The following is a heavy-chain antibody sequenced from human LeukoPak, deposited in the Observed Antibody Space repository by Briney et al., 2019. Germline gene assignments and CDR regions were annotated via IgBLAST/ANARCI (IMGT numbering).Heavy chain of an antibody. Sequence: ASVKVSCKASGYTFTSYDINWVRQATGQGLEWMGWMNPNSGNTGYAQKFQGRVTMTRNTSRSTAYMELSSLRSEDTAVYYCARALGYYYGSERRNWFDPWGQGPLVTVSS. CDR2: MNPNSGNT. CDR3: ARALGYYYGSERRNWFDP. J-gene: IGHJ5*02. V-gene: IGHV1-8*01. D-gene: IGHD3-10*01. CDR1: GYTFTSYD.